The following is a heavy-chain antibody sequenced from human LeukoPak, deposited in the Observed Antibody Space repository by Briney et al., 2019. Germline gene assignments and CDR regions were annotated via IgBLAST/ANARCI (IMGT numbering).Heavy chain of an antibody. J-gene: IGHJ4*02. D-gene: IGHD2-2*01. CDR1: GGSISSYY. CDR2: IYYSGGT. V-gene: IGHV4-59*08. CDR3: ARHDCSSTSCYDAY. Sequence: SETLSLTCTVSGGSISSYYWSWIRQPPGKGLEWIGYIYYSGGTNYNPSLKSRVTISVDTSKNQFSLKLSSVTAADTAVYYCARHDCSSTSCYDAYWGQGTLVTVSS.